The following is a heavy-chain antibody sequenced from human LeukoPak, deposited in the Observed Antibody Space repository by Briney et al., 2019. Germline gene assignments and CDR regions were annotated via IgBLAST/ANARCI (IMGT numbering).Heavy chain of an antibody. D-gene: IGHD5-18*01. V-gene: IGHV4-59*08. Sequence: SETLSLTCTVSDGSITGYYWSWIRQPPGKGLEWIAYVYYTGRTLYNPSLESRVTISVDTSKTQFSLKLTSVTAADTAVYYCARGLQLWPGYDYWGQGTLVTVSS. J-gene: IGHJ4*02. CDR1: DGSITGYY. CDR2: VYYTGRT. CDR3: ARGLQLWPGYDY.